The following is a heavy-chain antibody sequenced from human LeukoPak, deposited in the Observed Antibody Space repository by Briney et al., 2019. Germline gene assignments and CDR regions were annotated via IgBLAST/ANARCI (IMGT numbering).Heavy chain of an antibody. CDR3: ARHCGYDTYYYDSSGRGGFDP. V-gene: IGHV4-39*01. CDR1: GGSISSSSYY. Sequence: PSETLSLTCTVSGGSISSSSYYWGWIRQPSGKGLEWIGSIYYSGSTYYNPSLKSRVTISVDTSKNQFSLKLSSVTAADTAVYYCARHCGYDTYYYDSSGRGGFDPWGQGTLVTVSS. CDR2: IYYSGST. J-gene: IGHJ5*02. D-gene: IGHD3-22*01.